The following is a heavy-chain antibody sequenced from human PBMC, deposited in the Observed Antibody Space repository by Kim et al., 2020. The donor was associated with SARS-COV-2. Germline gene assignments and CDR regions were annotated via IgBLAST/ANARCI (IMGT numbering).Heavy chain of an antibody. Sequence: GGSLRLSCAASGFTFSSYAMHWVRQAPGKGLEWVAVISYDGSNKYYADSVKGRFTISRDNSKNTLYLQMNSLRAEDTAVYYCARTEGIAAAFDYWGQGTLVTVSS. J-gene: IGHJ4*02. CDR2: ISYDGSNK. CDR1: GFTFSSYA. D-gene: IGHD6-13*01. V-gene: IGHV3-30*04. CDR3: ARTEGIAAAFDY.